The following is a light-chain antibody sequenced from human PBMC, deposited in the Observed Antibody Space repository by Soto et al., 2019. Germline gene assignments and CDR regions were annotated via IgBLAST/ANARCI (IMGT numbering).Light chain of an antibody. Sequence: EIMMTQSPGTLSVSPGEGATLSCTASQSVNLNLSWYQQKPGQPPSLLLYGASTRATGIPVRFRGSGCGTEVTPPISSRLAEDSAVCYCHQYNSWPRGTCGPGTKVEIK. J-gene: IGKJ3*01. CDR3: HQYNSWPRGT. V-gene: IGKV3-15*01. CDR2: GAS. CDR1: QSVNLN.